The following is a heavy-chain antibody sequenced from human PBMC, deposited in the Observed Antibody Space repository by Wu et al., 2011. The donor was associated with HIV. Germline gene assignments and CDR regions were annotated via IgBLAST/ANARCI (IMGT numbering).Heavy chain of an antibody. J-gene: IGHJ3*02. D-gene: IGHD3-22*01. CDR3: AKSRLSATIIGYDGFDI. CDR2: INGYNGNS. CDR1: GKGFPTSI. V-gene: IGHV1-18*01. Sequence: QVQLVQSGDEVKKPGASVKVSCKASGKGFPTSIVTWVRQAPGQGLEWLGWINGYNGNSRYRQNFQDRVSMSTDSATTTAYMELRSLRSDDTAVYYCAKSRLSATIIGYDGFDIWGLGTMITVSS.